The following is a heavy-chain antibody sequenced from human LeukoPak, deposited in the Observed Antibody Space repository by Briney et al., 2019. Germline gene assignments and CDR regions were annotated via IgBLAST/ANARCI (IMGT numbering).Heavy chain of an antibody. D-gene: IGHD2-15*01. V-gene: IGHV3-73*01. CDR2: IRSKGNSYET. CDR1: GFTFSGSA. CDR3: TSQWSQGY. J-gene: IGHJ4*02. Sequence: GGSLRLSCAASGFTFSGSAMHWVRQASGKGLEWVGRIRSKGNSYETTYAASVKGRFTISRDDAKNTAYLQMNSLKTEDTAVYYCTSQWSQGYWGQGTLVTVSS.